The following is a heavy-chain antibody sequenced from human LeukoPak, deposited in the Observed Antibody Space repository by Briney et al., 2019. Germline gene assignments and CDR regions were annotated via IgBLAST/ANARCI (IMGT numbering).Heavy chain of an antibody. CDR3: ARLQQLVRYYFDY. Sequence: SSETLSLTCTVSGGSISSSSYYWGRIRQPPGKGLQWIGSIYYSGSTYYNPSLKSRVTISVDTSKNQFSLKLSSVTAADTAVYYCARLQQLVRYYFDYWGQGTLVTVSS. J-gene: IGHJ4*02. V-gene: IGHV4-39*01. CDR1: GGSISSSSYY. CDR2: IYYSGST. D-gene: IGHD6-13*01.